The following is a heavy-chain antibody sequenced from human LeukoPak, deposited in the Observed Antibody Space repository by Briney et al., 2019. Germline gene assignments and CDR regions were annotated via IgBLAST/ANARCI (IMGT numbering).Heavy chain of an antibody. CDR1: GGSLSSYY. J-gene: IGHJ4*02. D-gene: IGHD3-16*02. Sequence: SETLSLTCTISGGSLSSYYLTWIRQPPGKGLEWIGYIYYSGSTNYNPSLKSRVTISVDTSKNQFSLKLSSVTAADTAVYYCARYVWGSYPTFEDYWGQGTLVTVSS. CDR3: ARYVWGSYPTFEDY. CDR2: IYYSGST. V-gene: IGHV4-59*01.